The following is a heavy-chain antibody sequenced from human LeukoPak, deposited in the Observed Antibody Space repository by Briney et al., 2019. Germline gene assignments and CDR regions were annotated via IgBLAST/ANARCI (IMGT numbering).Heavy chain of an antibody. Sequence: GGSLRLSCSASGFTVSSNYMSWVRQAPGKGLEWVSVIYSGGSTYYADSVKGRFTISRDNSKNTLYLQMNSLRAEDTAVYYCARDSGYSCSWRLFDYWGQGTLVTVSS. V-gene: IGHV3-66*01. D-gene: IGHD6-13*01. CDR3: ARDSGYSCSWRLFDY. J-gene: IGHJ4*02. CDR2: IYSGGST. CDR1: GFTVSSNY.